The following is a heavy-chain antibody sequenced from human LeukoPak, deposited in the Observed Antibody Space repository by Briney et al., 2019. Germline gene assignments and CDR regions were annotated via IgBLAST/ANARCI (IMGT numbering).Heavy chain of an antibody. CDR1: GGTFSSYA. CDR3: ARGTLPGEVLRYFDWLFYFDY. D-gene: IGHD3-9*01. CDR2: IIPIFGTA. V-gene: IGHV1-69*01. J-gene: IGHJ4*02. Sequence: GASVKVSCKASGGTFSSYAISWVRQAPGQGLEWMGGIIPIFGTANYAQKFQGRVTITADESTSTAYMELSSLRSEDTAVYYCARGTLPGEVLRYFDWLFYFDYWGQGTLVTVSS.